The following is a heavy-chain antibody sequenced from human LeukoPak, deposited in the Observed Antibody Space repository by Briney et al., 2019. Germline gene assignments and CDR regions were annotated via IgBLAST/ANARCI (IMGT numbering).Heavy chain of an antibody. V-gene: IGHV4-39*07. CDR3: ARDSYGGNPRYFDP. D-gene: IGHD4-23*01. J-gene: IGHJ2*01. Sequence: PSETLSLTCTVSGGSISSSSYYWGWIRQPPGKGLEWIGSIYYSGSTNYNPSLKSRVTISVDTSKNQFSLKLSSVTAADTAVYYCARDSYGGNPRYFDPWGRGTLVTVSS. CDR2: IYYSGST. CDR1: GGSISSSSYY.